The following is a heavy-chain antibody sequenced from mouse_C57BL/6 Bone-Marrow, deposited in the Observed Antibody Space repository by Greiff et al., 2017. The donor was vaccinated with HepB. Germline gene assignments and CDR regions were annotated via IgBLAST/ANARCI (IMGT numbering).Heavy chain of an antibody. D-gene: IGHD2-3*01. Sequence: EVQLQQSGAELVRPGASVKLSCTASGFNIKDDYMHWVKQRPEQGLEWIGWIDPENGDTEYASKFQGKATITADTSSNTAYLQLSSLTSEDTAVYYCTTVDGYPWFAYWGQGTLVTVSA. CDR1: GFNIKDDY. CDR2: IDPENGDT. V-gene: IGHV14-4*01. CDR3: TTVDGYPWFAY. J-gene: IGHJ3*01.